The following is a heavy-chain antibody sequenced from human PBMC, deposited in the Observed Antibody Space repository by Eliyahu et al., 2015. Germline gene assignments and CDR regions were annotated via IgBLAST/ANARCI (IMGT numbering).Heavy chain of an antibody. D-gene: IGHD5-18*01. CDR2: ISYDGSNK. Sequence: QVQLVESXGGVVQPGRSLRLSCAAXXFXFSXYGMHWVRQXPGKGLEWVAVISYDGSNKYYADSVKGRFTISRDNSKNTLYLQMNSLRAEDTAVYYCAKDRGHGYSYGLKSDYWGQGTLVTVSS. CDR1: XFXFSXYG. V-gene: IGHV3-30*18. J-gene: IGHJ4*02. CDR3: AKDRGHGYSYGLKSDY.